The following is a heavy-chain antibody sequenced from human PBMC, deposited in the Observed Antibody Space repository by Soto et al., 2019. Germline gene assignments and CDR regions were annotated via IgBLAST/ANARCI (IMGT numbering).Heavy chain of an antibody. CDR3: ARDQCSSTSCYGGSGMDV. V-gene: IGHV1-69*08. D-gene: IGHD2-2*01. J-gene: IGHJ6*02. Sequence: QVQLVQSGAEVKKPGSSVKVSCKASGGTFSSYTISWVRQAPGQGLEWMGRIIPILGMANYAQKFQGRVTITADKSTSTAYMELSSLRSEDTAVYYCARDQCSSTSCYGGSGMDVWGQGTTVTVSS. CDR2: IIPILGMA. CDR1: GGTFSSYT.